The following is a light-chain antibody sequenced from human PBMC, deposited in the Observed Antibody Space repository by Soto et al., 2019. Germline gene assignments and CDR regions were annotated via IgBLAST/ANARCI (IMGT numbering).Light chain of an antibody. V-gene: IGKV3-11*01. J-gene: IGKJ4*01. CDR2: DAS. Sequence: EIVLTQSPATLSLSPGERATLSCRASQSVSSYLAWYQQKPGQAPRLLIFDASNRATGIPARFSGSGSGTDFTLTISSLAPEDFAVYYCQQRGSGPLTFGGGTKLEIK. CDR1: QSVSSY. CDR3: QQRGSGPLT.